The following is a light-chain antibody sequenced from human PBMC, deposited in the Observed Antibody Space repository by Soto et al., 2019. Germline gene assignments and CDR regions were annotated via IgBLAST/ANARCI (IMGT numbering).Light chain of an antibody. CDR1: SSDIGGYKY. CDR2: EVS. J-gene: IGLJ3*02. Sequence: ALTQPASVSGSPGQSITISCTGTSSDIGGYKYVSWYQQHPGKAPKLIIFEVSNRPSGVSDRFSGSNSGNTASLTISGLQAEDEADYYCTSYSRYSVLVFGGGTKVTVL. CDR3: TSYSRYSVLV. V-gene: IGLV2-14*01.